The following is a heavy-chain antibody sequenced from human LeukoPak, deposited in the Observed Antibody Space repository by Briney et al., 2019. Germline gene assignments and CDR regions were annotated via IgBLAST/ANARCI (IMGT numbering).Heavy chain of an antibody. CDR1: GFTFSSYA. Sequence: PGGSLRLSCAASGFTFSSYAMHWVRQAPGKGLEWVAVISYDGSNKYYADSVKGRFTISRDNSKNTLYLQMNSLRAEDTAVYYCASFPEVDTAMGFNWFDPWGQGTLVTVSS. D-gene: IGHD5-18*01. V-gene: IGHV3-30-3*01. J-gene: IGHJ5*02. CDR2: ISYDGSNK. CDR3: ASFPEVDTAMGFNWFDP.